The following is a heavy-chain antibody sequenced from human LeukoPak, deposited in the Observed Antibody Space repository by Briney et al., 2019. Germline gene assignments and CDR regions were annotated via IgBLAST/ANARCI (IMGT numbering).Heavy chain of an antibody. D-gene: IGHD6-19*01. CDR2: INPKSGGT. Sequence: GASVKVSCKASGYTFTGYYMHWVRQAPGQGLEWMGWINPKSGGTNYAQKFQGRVTMTTDTSTSTAYMELRSLRSDDTAVYYCASMWYSSGWYVPIYWGQGTLVTVSS. V-gene: IGHV1-2*02. CDR3: ASMWYSSGWYVPIY. CDR1: GYTFTGYY. J-gene: IGHJ4*02.